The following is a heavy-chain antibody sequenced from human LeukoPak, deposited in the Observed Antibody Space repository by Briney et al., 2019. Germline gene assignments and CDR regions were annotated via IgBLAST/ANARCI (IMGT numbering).Heavy chain of an antibody. V-gene: IGHV3-53*01. CDR3: ASGGMGARKYYSDPFHY. CDR1: GFTVSSNY. D-gene: IGHD3-10*01. Sequence: GGSLRLSCAASGFTVSSNYMSWVRQAPGKGLEWVSIIYSAGSTYYADSVRGRFTISRDSSKDTVCLQMDSLRAEDTAIYYCASGGMGARKYYSDPFHYWGQGTLVTVSA. J-gene: IGHJ4*02. CDR2: IYSAGST.